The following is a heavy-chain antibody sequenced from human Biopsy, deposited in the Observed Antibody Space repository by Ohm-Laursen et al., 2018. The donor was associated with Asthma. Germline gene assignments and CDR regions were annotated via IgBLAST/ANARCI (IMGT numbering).Heavy chain of an antibody. CDR1: GGTFNTYV. J-gene: IGHJ4*02. D-gene: IGHD2-2*01. V-gene: IGHV1-69*13. CDR3: ARKAGSCISRTCYSLDF. Sequence: ASVKVSCKALGGTFNTYVIGWVRQAPGQGLEWMGGINSVFGTTTYPQKFQDRVTITADDFTSTVYMELSSLRSEDTAVYYCARKAGSCISRTCYSLDFWGQGTLVTVSS. CDR2: INSVFGTT.